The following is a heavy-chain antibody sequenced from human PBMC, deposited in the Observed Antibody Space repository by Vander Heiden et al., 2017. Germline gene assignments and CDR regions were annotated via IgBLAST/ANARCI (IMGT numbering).Heavy chain of an antibody. D-gene: IGHD1-26*01. CDR2: IDPSDSYT. CDR1: GYSLTSYW. J-gene: IGHJ5*02. CDR3: ARQWELQSPPLS. V-gene: IGHV5-10-1*03. Sequence: EVPLVQSGAEGEQPGESLRISCKGSGYSLTSYWISWVRQMPGKGLEWMGRIDPSDSYTNYSPSFQGHVTSAADKSISTAYLQWSSLKASDTAMYYCARQWELQSPPLSWGQGTLGTVSS.